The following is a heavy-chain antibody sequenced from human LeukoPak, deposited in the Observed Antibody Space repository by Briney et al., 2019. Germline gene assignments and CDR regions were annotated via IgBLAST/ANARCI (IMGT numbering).Heavy chain of an antibody. V-gene: IGHV3-30*04. CDR2: ISCDGSIR. CDR3: AREDNPLWFDP. CDR1: EFSFNNFA. D-gene: IGHD1-1*01. J-gene: IGHJ5*02. Sequence: PGGSLRLSCAASEFSFNNFAMYWVRQPLGKGLEWLAVISCDGSIRYYADSVKGRFTISRDNSNNTLHLQMNSLRPDDSALYYCAREDNPLWFDPWGQGTLVTVSS.